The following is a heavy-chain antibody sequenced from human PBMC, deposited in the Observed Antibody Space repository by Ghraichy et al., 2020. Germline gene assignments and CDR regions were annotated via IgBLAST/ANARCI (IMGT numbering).Heavy chain of an antibody. CDR1: GFTFSSYS. CDR3: ARGGITIFGVVPVDV. V-gene: IGHV3-21*01. D-gene: IGHD3-3*01. Sequence: GGSLRLSCAASGFTFSSYSMNWVRQAPGKGLEWVSSISSSSSYIYYADSVKGRFTISRDNAKNSLYLQMNSLRAEDTAVYYCARGGITIFGVVPVDVWGQGTTVTVSS. CDR2: ISSSSSYI. J-gene: IGHJ6*02.